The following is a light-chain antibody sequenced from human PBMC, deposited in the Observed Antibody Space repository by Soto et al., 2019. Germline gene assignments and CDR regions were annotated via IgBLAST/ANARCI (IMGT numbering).Light chain of an antibody. CDR2: GAS. Sequence: EIVMTQSPATLSVSPGERATLSCRASQSVSSNLAWYQQKPGQAPRLLLHGASTRATGIPARFSGSGSGTEFTLTISSLQPDDFATYYCQQYNSYSFGQGTKVDI. CDR3: QQYNSYS. J-gene: IGKJ1*01. V-gene: IGKV3-15*01. CDR1: QSVSSN.